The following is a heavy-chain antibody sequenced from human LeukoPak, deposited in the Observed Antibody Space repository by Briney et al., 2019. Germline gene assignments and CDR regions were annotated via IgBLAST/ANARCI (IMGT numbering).Heavy chain of an antibody. CDR1: GASFINYY. CDR2: IYPSGGWT. J-gene: IGHJ5*02. V-gene: IGHV1-46*01. Sequence: GASVKVSCKASGASFINYYIHWVRQAPGQGLEWVGLIYPSGGWTNYAQKFQGRVTMTTDTYTSTVYMELSRLRSEDTAIYYCARDVPHNCFDPWGQGTLVT. CDR3: ARDVPHNCFDP.